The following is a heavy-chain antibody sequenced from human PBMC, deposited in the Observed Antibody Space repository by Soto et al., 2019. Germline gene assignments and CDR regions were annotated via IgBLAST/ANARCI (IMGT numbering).Heavy chain of an antibody. CDR1: GYTFTSYS. CDR2: INAGNGNT. CDR3: ARAGELAAFDI. Sequence: ASVNVSCKSSGYTFTSYSMHWGRQAPGQRLEWMGWINAGNGNTKYSQKFQGRVTITRDTSASTAYMELSSLRSEDTAVYYCARAGELAAFDIWGQGTMVTVSS. V-gene: IGHV1-3*01. J-gene: IGHJ3*02. D-gene: IGHD1-26*01.